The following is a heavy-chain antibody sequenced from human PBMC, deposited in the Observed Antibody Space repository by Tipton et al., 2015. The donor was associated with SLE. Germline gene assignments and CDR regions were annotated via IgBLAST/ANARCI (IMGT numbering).Heavy chain of an antibody. CDR1: GFAFQNYA. CDR2: IGWDSTII. Sequence: QLVQSGGGLVQPGSSLRLSCAASGFAFQNYAMHWVRQAPGKGLEWVSNIGWDSTIIGYADSVQGRFSISRDNAKNSLYLQMNNLRLEDTAFYYCAKDKVSGSYDLGNLDFWGQGTLVTVSS. J-gene: IGHJ4*02. CDR3: AKDKVSGSYDLGNLDF. V-gene: IGHV3-9*01. D-gene: IGHD1-26*01.